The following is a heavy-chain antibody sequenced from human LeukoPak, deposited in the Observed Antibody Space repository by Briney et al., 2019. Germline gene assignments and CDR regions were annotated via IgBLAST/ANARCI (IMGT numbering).Heavy chain of an antibody. CDR3: AKNSYSSGSGAFDI. D-gene: IGHD6-19*01. Sequence: PGGSLRLSCAASGFTFSDYYMSWTRQAPGKGLEWVSYISSSGSTIYYADSVKGRFTISRDNSKNTLYLQMNSLRAEDTAVYYCAKNSYSSGSGAFDIWGQGTMVTVSS. CDR2: ISSSGSTI. J-gene: IGHJ3*02. V-gene: IGHV3-11*01. CDR1: GFTFSDYY.